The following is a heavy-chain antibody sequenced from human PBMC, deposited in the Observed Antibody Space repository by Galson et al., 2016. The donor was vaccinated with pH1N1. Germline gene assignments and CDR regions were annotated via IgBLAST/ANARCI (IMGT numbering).Heavy chain of an antibody. CDR1: GFSLSTSAVG. CDR3: AHREYGDFVGSFDH. CDR2: IFWNDDR. J-gene: IGHJ4*02. Sequence: PALVKPTQTLRLTCTLSGFSLSTSAVGVGWIRQPPGKALEWLALIFWNDDRYYRPSLKNRLTITKGTSENLVVLTMTNMDPVDTATDHCAHREYGDFVGSFDHWGQVALVTVSA. V-gene: IGHV2-5*01. D-gene: IGHD4-17*01.